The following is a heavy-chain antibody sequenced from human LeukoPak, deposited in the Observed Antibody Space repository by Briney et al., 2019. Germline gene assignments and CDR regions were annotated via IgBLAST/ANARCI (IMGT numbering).Heavy chain of an antibody. CDR3: AKFYYYDREIQVDPFDY. J-gene: IGHJ4*02. D-gene: IGHD3-22*01. V-gene: IGHV3-23*01. CDR2: ISGSGGST. CDR1: GFTFSSYA. Sequence: PGGSLRLSCAASGFTFSSYAMSWVRQAPGKGLEWVSAISGSGGSTYYADSVKGRFTISRDNSKNTLYLQMNSLRAEDTAVYYCAKFYYYDREIQVDPFDYWGQGTLVTVSS.